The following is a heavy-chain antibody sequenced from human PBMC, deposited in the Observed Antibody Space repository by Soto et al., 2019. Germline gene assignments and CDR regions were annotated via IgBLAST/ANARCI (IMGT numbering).Heavy chain of an antibody. Sequence: VSLRRSCAASGFIFSSFWMNWVRQAPGRGMEWVAKINEDGIAKYFADSVEGRFTISRDNAKNSLFLQMSSLRDEDTAIYYCAKDVEWSLDLWGQGTMVTVYS. J-gene: IGHJ4*02. CDR1: GFIFSSFW. CDR3: AKDVEWSLDL. V-gene: IGHV3-7*01. CDR2: INEDGIAK. D-gene: IGHD3-3*01.